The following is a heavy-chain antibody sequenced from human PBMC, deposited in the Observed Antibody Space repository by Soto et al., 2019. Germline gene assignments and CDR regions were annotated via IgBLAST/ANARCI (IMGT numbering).Heavy chain of an antibody. CDR1: GFAFNDSA. J-gene: IGHJ4*02. Sequence: DVQVVQSGGGLVQTGGSLKLSCAASGFAFNDSAMHWVRQASGKGLEWVARVRSKSNNYATAYPASVKGRFIVSRDDSMGTTSLQMNSLKPEDTAIYYCTNNFVWGQGVLVTVS. CDR2: VRSKSNNYAT. D-gene: IGHD2-15*01. V-gene: IGHV3-73*01. CDR3: TNNFV.